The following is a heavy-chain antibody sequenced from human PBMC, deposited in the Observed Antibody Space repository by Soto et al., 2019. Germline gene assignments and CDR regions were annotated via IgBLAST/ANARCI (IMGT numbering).Heavy chain of an antibody. CDR2: IYYSGST. CDR1: GGSISRYY. V-gene: IGHV4-59*01. CDR3: ARARALTGTTEGNDAFEI. D-gene: IGHD1-7*01. J-gene: IGHJ3*02. Sequence: SETLALTCTVSGGSISRYYWSWIRQPPGKGLEWIGYIYYSGSTNYNPSLKSRVTISVDTSKNQFSLKLSSVTAADTAVYYCARARALTGTTEGNDAFEIWGQGTMVTVSS.